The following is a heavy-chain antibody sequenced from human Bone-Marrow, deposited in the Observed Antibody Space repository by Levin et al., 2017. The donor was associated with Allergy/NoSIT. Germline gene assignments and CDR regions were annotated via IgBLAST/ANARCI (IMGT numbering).Heavy chain of an antibody. V-gene: IGHV3-21*01. CDR3: ARDLHNLARLGGMDV. J-gene: IGHJ6*02. D-gene: IGHD1-1*01. CDR1: GLSFNFCD. Sequence: GGSLRLSCRASGLSFNFCDMNWVRQAPGKGLEWVSYISRSSSHKYYADSVKGRFTISRDNAENSLFLQMTSLRVEDTAVYYCARDLHNLARLGGMDVWGQGTAVIVSS. CDR2: ISRSSSHK.